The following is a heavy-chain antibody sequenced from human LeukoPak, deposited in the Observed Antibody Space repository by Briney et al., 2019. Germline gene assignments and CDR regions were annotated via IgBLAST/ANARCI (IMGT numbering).Heavy chain of an antibody. V-gene: IGHV3-21*01. J-gene: IGHJ3*02. Sequence: GGSLRLSCAASGFTFSSYSMNWVRQAPGKGLEWVSSISSSSSYIYYADSVKGRFTISRDNTKNSLYLQMNSLRADDTAVYYCARNQWLPFDAFDIWGQGTMVTVSS. D-gene: IGHD5-18*01. CDR3: ARNQWLPFDAFDI. CDR2: ISSSSSYI. CDR1: GFTFSSYS.